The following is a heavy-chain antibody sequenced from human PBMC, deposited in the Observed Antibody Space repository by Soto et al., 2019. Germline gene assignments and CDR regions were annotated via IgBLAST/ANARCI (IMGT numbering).Heavy chain of an antibody. V-gene: IGHV3-23*01. CDR1: GFTFSSYA. J-gene: IGHJ4*02. Sequence: EVQLLESGGGLVQPGGSLRLSCAASGFTFSSYAMSWVRQAPGKGLEWVSAISGSGGSTYYADSVKGRFTISRDNSKNTQYLQMNSLRAEDTAVYYCAKTPSFWVDYSDYWGQGTLVTVSS. D-gene: IGHD3-16*01. CDR2: ISGSGGST. CDR3: AKTPSFWVDYSDY.